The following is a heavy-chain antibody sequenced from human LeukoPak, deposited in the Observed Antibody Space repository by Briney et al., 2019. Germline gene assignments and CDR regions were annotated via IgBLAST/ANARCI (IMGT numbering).Heavy chain of an antibody. CDR2: ISYDGSNK. J-gene: IGHJ4*02. D-gene: IGHD2-2*01. CDR3: ANEPYCSSTSCYAY. Sequence: GGSLRLSCAASGFTFSSYGMHWVRQAPGKGLEWVAVISYDGSNKYYADSVKGRFTISRDNSKNTLYLQMNSLGAEDTAVYYCANEPYCSSTSCYAYWGQGTLVTVSS. CDR1: GFTFSSYG. V-gene: IGHV3-30*18.